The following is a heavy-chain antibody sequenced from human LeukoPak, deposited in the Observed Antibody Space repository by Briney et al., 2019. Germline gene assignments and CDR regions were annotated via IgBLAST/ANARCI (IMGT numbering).Heavy chain of an antibody. CDR2: IYYSGTT. CDR3: ARRMSGADY. V-gene: IGHV4-39*01. Sequence: PSGTLSLTCTVSGASLSSSSYYWGWIRQPPGKGLEWIGSIYYSGTTYYNPSLKSRVTISVDTSKNQFSLKLNSLTAADTAVYYCARRMSGADYWGQGILVTVSS. D-gene: IGHD1-26*01. J-gene: IGHJ4*02. CDR1: GASLSSSSYY.